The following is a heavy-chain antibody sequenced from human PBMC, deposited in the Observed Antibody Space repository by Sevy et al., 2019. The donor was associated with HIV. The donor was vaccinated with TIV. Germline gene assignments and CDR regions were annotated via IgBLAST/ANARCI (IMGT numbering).Heavy chain of an antibody. CDR2: ILXRGDKT. J-gene: IGHJ6*04. CDR1: GXIFGXYD. CDR3: VAXXXXGXXXNXXXXXXX. V-gene: IGHV3-30*03. Sequence: GGSLRLSCTVSGXIFGXYDMHWVRQAPGKGLEWVSLILXRGDKTFYGESVKGRSTISRDNAKNTLYLQMSRLRHEDXXXYYCVAXXXXGXXXNXXXXXXXWGXGXTVTVSS.